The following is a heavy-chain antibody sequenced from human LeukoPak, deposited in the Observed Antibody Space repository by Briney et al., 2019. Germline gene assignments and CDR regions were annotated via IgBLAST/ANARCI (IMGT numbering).Heavy chain of an antibody. D-gene: IGHD1-26*01. Sequence: ASVKVSSTASGYTFTIYGISWVRQAPGQGLEWMGWISAYNGNTNYTQTLQGRVTITTDTSTTTTYMHLRSLRSADTAVSYSSRDVWELLHEYYYYYMDVWGKGTTVTISS. CDR2: ISAYNGNT. V-gene: IGHV1-18*01. CDR3: SRDVWELLHEYYYYYMDV. J-gene: IGHJ6*03. CDR1: GYTFTIYG.